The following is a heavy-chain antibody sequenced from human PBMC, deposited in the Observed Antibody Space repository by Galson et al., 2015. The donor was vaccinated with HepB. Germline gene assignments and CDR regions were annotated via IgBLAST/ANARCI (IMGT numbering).Heavy chain of an antibody. V-gene: IGHV4-34*01. CDR1: GGSFSDYY. D-gene: IGHD3-10*01. CDR3: SRGGEYGSGPSDF. CDR2: INHSGST. Sequence: SETLSLTCAVYGGSFSDYYWSWIRQPPGKGLEWTGEINHSGSTNYSPSLKSRVTISVDTSKNQFSLKLTSVTAADTAVYYCSRGGEYGSGPSDFWGQGTLVTVSS. J-gene: IGHJ4*02.